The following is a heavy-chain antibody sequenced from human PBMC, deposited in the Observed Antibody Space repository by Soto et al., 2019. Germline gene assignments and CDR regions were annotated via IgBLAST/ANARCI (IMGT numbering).Heavy chain of an antibody. CDR2: IIPIFDIT. CDR1: GGTFRSYS. D-gene: IGHD3-22*01. CDR3: ARPYEGGYSSNHHYYYALDV. Sequence: QVQLVQSGAEVKKPGSSVKVSCKASGGTFRSYSISWVRQAPGQGLEWMGGIIPIFDITNYAQKFQGRVTITADESTSTDYMELSSLGSDDTAVYYCARPYEGGYSSNHHYYYALDVWGQGTTVTV. J-gene: IGHJ6*02. V-gene: IGHV1-69*01.